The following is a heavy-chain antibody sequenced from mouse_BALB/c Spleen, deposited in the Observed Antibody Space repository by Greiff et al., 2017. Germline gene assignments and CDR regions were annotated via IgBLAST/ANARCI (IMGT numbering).Heavy chain of an antibody. J-gene: IGHJ4*01. V-gene: IGHV5-12-1*01. D-gene: IGHD2-1*01. CDR1: GFAFSSYD. Sequence: DVQLVESGGGLVKPGGSLKLSCAASGFAFSSYDMSWVRQTPEKRLEWVAYISSGGGSTYYPDTVKGRFTISRDNAKNTLYLQMSSLKSEDTAMYYCARQAGGNYVGYYAMDYWGQGTSVTVSS. CDR3: ARQAGGNYVGYYAMDY. CDR2: ISSGGGST.